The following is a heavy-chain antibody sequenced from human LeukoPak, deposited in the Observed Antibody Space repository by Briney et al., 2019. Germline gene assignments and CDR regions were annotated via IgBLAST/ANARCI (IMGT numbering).Heavy chain of an antibody. D-gene: IGHD6-6*01. V-gene: IGHV3-48*01. CDR1: GFPFNNFG. Sequence: PGGSLRLSCAASGFPFNNFGMNWVRQAPGKGLEWVSYISCSSSTMSCADSVKGRFTISRDNAKNSLFLQMNSLRAEDTAVYYCARGGAARPDYWGQGTLVTVSS. CDR2: ISCSSSTM. CDR3: ARGGAARPDY. J-gene: IGHJ4*02.